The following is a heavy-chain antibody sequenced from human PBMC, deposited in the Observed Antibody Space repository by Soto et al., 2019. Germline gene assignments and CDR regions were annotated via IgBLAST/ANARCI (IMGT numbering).Heavy chain of an antibody. CDR2: ISGYNGNT. V-gene: IGHV1-18*04. D-gene: IGHD3-22*01. J-gene: IGHJ6*02. Sequence: QVQLVESGAEVKKPGASVKVSCKASGYTFTNYGISWVRQAPGQGLEWMGWISGYNGNTKYAQKFQGRVTMTTDTHKNTAYMDLRSLRSDDTAVYYCARDREYYYDSSGNYYYHYGMDVWGQGTTVTVS. CDR1: GYTFTNYG. CDR3: ARDREYYYDSSGNYYYHYGMDV.